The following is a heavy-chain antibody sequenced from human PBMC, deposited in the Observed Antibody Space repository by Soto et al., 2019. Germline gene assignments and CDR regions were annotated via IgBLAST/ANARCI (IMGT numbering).Heavy chain of an antibody. CDR1: GGSFSAYY. CDR3: ARPHYQSNTFYFYFDY. J-gene: IGHJ4*02. D-gene: IGHD3-22*01. Sequence: PSETLSLTCGVYGGSFSAYYWSWIRQPPGKGLEWIGTVFHGGHTNYSPSLKSRVTISVDTSKNQFSLELSSVTAADTAVYYCARPHYQSNTFYFYFDYWRQGTLVTVSS. CDR2: VFHGGHT. V-gene: IGHV4-34*12.